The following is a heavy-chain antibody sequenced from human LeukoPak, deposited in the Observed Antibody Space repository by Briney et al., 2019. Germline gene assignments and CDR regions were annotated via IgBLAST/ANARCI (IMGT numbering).Heavy chain of an antibody. J-gene: IGHJ4*02. D-gene: IGHD3-16*02. CDR3: AKTPLFTFGGVIGTPDY. CDR2: ISGSGGST. CDR1: GFTFSSYG. Sequence: AGGSLRLSCAASGFTFSSYGMSWVRQAPGKGLEWVSAISGSGGSTYYADSVKGRFTISRDNSKNTLYLQMNSLRAEDTAVYYCAKTPLFTFGGVIGTPDYWGQGTLVTVSS. V-gene: IGHV3-23*01.